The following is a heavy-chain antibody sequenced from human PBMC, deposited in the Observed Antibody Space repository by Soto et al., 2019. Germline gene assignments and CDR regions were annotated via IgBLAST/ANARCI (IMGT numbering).Heavy chain of an antibody. V-gene: IGHV1-3*01. CDR2: INAGNGNT. CDR1: GYTFTTYA. D-gene: IGHD5-18*01. J-gene: IGHJ5*02. Sequence: ASVKFSCSASGYTFTTYAMHWVRQAPGQRLEWMGWINAGNGNTKYSQKFQGRVTITRDTSASTAYMELSSLRSEDTAVYYCAREGYSYETNWFDPWGQGTLVTVS. CDR3: AREGYSYETNWFDP.